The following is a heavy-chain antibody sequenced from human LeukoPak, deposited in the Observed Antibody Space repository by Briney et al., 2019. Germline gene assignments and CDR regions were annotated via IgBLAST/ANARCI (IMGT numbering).Heavy chain of an antibody. J-gene: IGHJ4*02. Sequence: GGSLRLSCTTSGFTFRDYGMSWFRRAPGRGLEWVSFIRSKTYSGATDYAASVRGRFVTSRDDSESIAYLQMNSLKTEDTGVYYCTRNPHPFCSGVHCPSDSWGQGTLVTVSP. CDR3: TRNPHPFCSGVHCPSDS. V-gene: IGHV3-49*03. CDR2: IRSKTYSGAT. D-gene: IGHD2-15*01. CDR1: GFTFRDYG.